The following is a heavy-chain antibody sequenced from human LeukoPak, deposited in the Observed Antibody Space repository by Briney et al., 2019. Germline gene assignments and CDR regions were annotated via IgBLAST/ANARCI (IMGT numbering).Heavy chain of an antibody. Sequence: GGSLRLSCAASGFTFSSYAMSWVRQAPGKGLEWVSAIAASGGSIHFADSVKGRFTISRDNSKNTMYLQMNSLSAEDTAVYYCAKVPFSGSYYPYFDSWGQGTLVTASS. CDR3: AKVPFSGSYYPYFDS. D-gene: IGHD1-26*01. J-gene: IGHJ4*02. CDR1: GFTFSSYA. CDR2: IAASGGSI. V-gene: IGHV3-23*01.